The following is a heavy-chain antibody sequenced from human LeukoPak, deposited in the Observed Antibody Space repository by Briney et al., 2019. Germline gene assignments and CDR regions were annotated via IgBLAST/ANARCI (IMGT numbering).Heavy chain of an antibody. V-gene: IGHV4-59*01. Sequence: SETLSLTCTVSGGSISSYYWSWIRQPPGKGLEWIGYIYYSGSTNYNPSLKSRVTISVDTSKNQFPLKLSSVTAADTAVYYCARASSSMELDYWGQGTLVTVSS. J-gene: IGHJ4*02. CDR3: ARASSSMELDY. D-gene: IGHD1-26*01. CDR1: GGSISSYY. CDR2: IYYSGST.